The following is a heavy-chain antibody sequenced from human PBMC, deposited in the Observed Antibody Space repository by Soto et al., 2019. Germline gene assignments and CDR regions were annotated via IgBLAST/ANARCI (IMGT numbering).Heavy chain of an antibody. Sequence: EVQLLESGGGLVQPGGSLRLSCAASGFSFSTYAMAWVRQAPGKGLDWVSLISATGGSTYYADSVKGRFTISSDNSKNILHLQLNSLRAEDTALYYCTRDSNTADVGPRPIGYFDLWGRGTLVTVSA. CDR1: GFSFSTYA. CDR3: TRDSNTADVGPRPIGYFDL. J-gene: IGHJ2*01. CDR2: ISATGGST. V-gene: IGHV3-23*01. D-gene: IGHD2-15*01.